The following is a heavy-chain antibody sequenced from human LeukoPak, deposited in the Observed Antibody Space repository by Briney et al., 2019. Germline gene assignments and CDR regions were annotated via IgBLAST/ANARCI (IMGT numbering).Heavy chain of an antibody. CDR3: ARDGRSGPNWFDP. CDR1: GGSFSGYY. V-gene: IGHV3-11*06. CDR2: ISSSSSYT. D-gene: IGHD7-27*01. Sequence: LSLTCAVYGGSFSGYYWSWIRQAPGKGLEWVSYISSSSSYTNYADSVKGRFTISRDNAKNSLYLQMNSLRAEDTAVYYCARDGRSGPNWFDPWGQGTLVTVSS. J-gene: IGHJ5*02.